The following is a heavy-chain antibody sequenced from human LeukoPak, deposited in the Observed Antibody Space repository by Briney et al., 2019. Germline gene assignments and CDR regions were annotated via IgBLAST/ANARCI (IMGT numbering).Heavy chain of an antibody. CDR2: ISSSSSYI. D-gene: IGHD2-2*01. J-gene: IGHJ3*02. CDR1: GFTFSSYS. Sequence: GGSLRLSCAASGFTFSSYSMNWVRQAPGKGLEWVSSISSSSSYIYYADSVKGRFTISRDNAKNSLYLQMNSLRAEDTAVYYCARDAIGVGYFVSRTRNQGAFDIWGQGTMVTVSS. V-gene: IGHV3-21*04. CDR3: ARDAIGVGYFVSRTRNQGAFDI.